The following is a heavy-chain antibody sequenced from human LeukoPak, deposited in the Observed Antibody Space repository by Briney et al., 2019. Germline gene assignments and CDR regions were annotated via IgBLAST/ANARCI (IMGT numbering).Heavy chain of an antibody. CDR2: INPNSGGT. J-gene: IGHJ4*02. V-gene: IGHV1-2*06. D-gene: IGHD3-16*02. CDR1: GYTFTGYY. CDR3: ARSLLSYCDYVWGSYRPLDY. Sequence: ASVKVSCKASGYTFTGYYMHWVRQAPGQGLEWMGRINPNSGGTNYAQKFQGRVTMTRDTSISTAYMELSRLRSDDTAVYYCARSLLSYCDYVWGSYRPLDYWGQGTLVTVSS.